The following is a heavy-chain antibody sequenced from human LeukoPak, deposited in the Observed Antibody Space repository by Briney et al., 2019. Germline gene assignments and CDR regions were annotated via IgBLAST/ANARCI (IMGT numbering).Heavy chain of an antibody. V-gene: IGHV1-2*02. CDR3: ARDKLGLGELSLYDQ. Sequence: ASVEVSCKASGYTLTGYYMHWVRQAPGQGLEWMGWMNPNSGGTKYAQKFQGRATMTRDTSISTAYMELSRLRSDDTAMYYCARDKLGLGELSLYDQWGQGTLVSVFS. D-gene: IGHD3-16*02. CDR2: MNPNSGGT. J-gene: IGHJ5*02. CDR1: GYTLTGYY.